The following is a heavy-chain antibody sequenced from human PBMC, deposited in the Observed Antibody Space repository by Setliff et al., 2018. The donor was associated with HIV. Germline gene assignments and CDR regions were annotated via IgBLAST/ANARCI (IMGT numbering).Heavy chain of an antibody. V-gene: IGHV1-18*01. Sequence: ASVKVSCKPSGYTFTAYGLSWVRQAPGQGLEWMGWISTYSDETSYAQRLQGRVTMTTDTSTSTAYMELRSLRSDDTAVYFCARVGPFEFDSSGYAEFWGQGTPVTVSS. CDR3: ARVGPFEFDSSGYAEF. CDR2: ISTYSDET. J-gene: IGHJ4*02. CDR1: GYTFTAYG. D-gene: IGHD3-22*01.